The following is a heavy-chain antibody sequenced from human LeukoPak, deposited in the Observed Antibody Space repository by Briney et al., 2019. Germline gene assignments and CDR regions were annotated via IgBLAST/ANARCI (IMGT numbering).Heavy chain of an antibody. Sequence: SPGGSLRLSCAASGFTFSTYSMNWVRQAPGKGLEWVSSITSSRIYIYYADSVKGRFTISRDNAKNSLYLQMNSLRAEDTAVYYCARDGSRGNLVTAPDFWGQGTLVTVSS. V-gene: IGHV3-21*01. CDR3: ARDGSRGNLVTAPDF. CDR1: GFTFSTYS. CDR2: ITSSRIYI. D-gene: IGHD2-21*02. J-gene: IGHJ4*02.